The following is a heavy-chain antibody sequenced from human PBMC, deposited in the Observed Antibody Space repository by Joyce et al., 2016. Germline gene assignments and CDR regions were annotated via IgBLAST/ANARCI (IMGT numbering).Heavy chain of an antibody. CDR2: MTPGGGGT. Sequence: QVQLVQSGAEVKKPGASVKVSCEASGYSFTSYYMHWVRQAPGQGLEWVGKMTPGGGGTRYAQQFEVGVTLTIDTSTRTVYMELRSLRSDDTAVYYCARDSIPREGGTSEVLVTKRSYNWLEPWGQGTLVTVSS. CDR3: ARDSIPREGGTSEVLVTKRSYNWLEP. CDR1: GYSFTSYY. J-gene: IGHJ5*02. V-gene: IGHV1-46*01. D-gene: IGHD3-3*02.